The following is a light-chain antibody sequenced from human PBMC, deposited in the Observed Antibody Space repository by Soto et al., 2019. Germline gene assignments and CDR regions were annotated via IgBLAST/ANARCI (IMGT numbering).Light chain of an antibody. V-gene: IGKV3-20*01. CDR1: QSVSSY. J-gene: IGKJ4*01. CDR2: GAS. CDR3: QQYGSSPPLT. Sequence: EIVLTHSPATLSLSPCERATLSFSASQSVSSYLAWYQQKPGQAPRLLIYGASSRATGIPDRFSGSGSGTDFTLTISRLEPEDFAVYYCQQYGSSPPLTFGGGTKVDIK.